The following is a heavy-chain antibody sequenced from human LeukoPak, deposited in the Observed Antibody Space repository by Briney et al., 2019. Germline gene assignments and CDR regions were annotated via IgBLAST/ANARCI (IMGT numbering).Heavy chain of an antibody. V-gene: IGHV3-48*03. CDR3: SSDQSYYVILTGYYIYCFDY. Sequence: GGSLRLSCAASGFTFTSYETSWVRQAPGKGLEWVSYISSSGSSINYADSVKGRFTISRDNANNSLYLQMNSLRAEVTAVYYCSSDQSYYVILTGYYIYCFDYWGQGTLVTVSS. CDR1: GFTFTSYE. D-gene: IGHD3-9*01. CDR2: ISSSGSSI. J-gene: IGHJ4*02.